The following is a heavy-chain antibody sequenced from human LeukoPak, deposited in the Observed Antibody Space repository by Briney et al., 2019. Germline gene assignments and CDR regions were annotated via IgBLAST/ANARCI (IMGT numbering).Heavy chain of an antibody. V-gene: IGHV3-11*04. J-gene: IGHJ3*02. CDR3: ARDQRWRSPDAFDI. CDR1: GFTFSDYY. D-gene: IGHD5-24*01. CDR2: ISSSGSTI. Sequence: PGGSLRLSCAASGFTFSDYYMSWIRQAPGKGLEWVSYISSSGSTIYYADSVKGRFTISRDNAKNSLYLQMNSLRAEDTAVYYCARDQRWRSPDAFDIWGQGTMVTVSS.